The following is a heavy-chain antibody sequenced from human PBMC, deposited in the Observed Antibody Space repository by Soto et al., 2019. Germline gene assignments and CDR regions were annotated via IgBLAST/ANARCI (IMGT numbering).Heavy chain of an antibody. Sequence: SETLSLTCTVSGGSISSYYWSWIRQPPGKGLEWIGYIYYSGSTNYNPSLKSRVTISVDTSKNSVYLQMNSLRDEDTAVYYCARPPNRERYFDLWGRGTRVTVSS. D-gene: IGHD1-26*01. CDR2: IYYSGST. CDR1: GGSISSYY. CDR3: ARPPNRERYFDL. J-gene: IGHJ2*01. V-gene: IGHV4-59*12.